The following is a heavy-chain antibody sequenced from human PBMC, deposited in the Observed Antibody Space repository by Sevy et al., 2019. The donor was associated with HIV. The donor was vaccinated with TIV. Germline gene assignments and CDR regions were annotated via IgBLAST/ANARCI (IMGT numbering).Heavy chain of an antibody. D-gene: IGHD2-2*01. V-gene: IGHV3-30*04. CDR3: ARPMYSTSWDDAFHI. CDR2: ISLDGRNT. J-gene: IGHJ3*02. Sequence: GESLKISCAASGFTFSNYAMHWVRQAPGKGLEWVAVISLDGRNTYYIASVKGRFTISRDNSRNTLYLQVNSLRTEDTAVYYCARPMYSTSWDDAFHIWGQGTMVTVSS. CDR1: GFTFSNYA.